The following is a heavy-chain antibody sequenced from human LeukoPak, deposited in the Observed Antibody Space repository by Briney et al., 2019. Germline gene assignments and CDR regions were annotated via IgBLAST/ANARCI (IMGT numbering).Heavy chain of an antibody. J-gene: IGHJ5*02. CDR2: ISSSGTTI. D-gene: IGHD5-12*01. V-gene: IGHV3-48*03. Sequence: GGSLRLSCAASGFTFSSYEMHWVRQAPGKGLEWVADISSSGTTIYYADSVKGRFTISRDYAKNSMYLQMNSLRAEDTAVYYCARLLVATPGVDPWGQGTLVTVSS. CDR3: ARLLVATPGVDP. CDR1: GFTFSSYE.